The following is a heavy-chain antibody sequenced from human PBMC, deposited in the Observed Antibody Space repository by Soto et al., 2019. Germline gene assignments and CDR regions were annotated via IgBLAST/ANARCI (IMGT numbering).Heavy chain of an antibody. V-gene: IGHV3-11*01. CDR1: GFTFSDYY. Sequence: GGSLRLSCAASGFTFSDYYMSWIRQAPGKGLEWVSYISSSGSTIYYADSVKGRFTISRDNAKNSLYLQMNSLRAEDTAVYYCARDIYCSSTSCYDAFDIWGQGTMVTVSS. CDR2: ISSSGSTI. CDR3: ARDIYCSSTSCYDAFDI. D-gene: IGHD2-2*01. J-gene: IGHJ3*02.